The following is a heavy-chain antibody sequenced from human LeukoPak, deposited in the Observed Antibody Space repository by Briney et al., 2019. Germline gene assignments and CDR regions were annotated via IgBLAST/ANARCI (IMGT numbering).Heavy chain of an antibody. D-gene: IGHD4-17*01. CDR3: ARGRYGDYSFDY. CDR2: IIPILGIA. V-gene: IGHV1-69*04. CDR1: GGTFSSYA. J-gene: IGHJ4*02. Sequence: SVKDSCKASGGTFSSYAISWVRQAPGQGLEWMGRIIPILGIANYAQKFQGRVTITADKSTSTAYMELSSLRSEDTAVYYCARGRYGDYSFDYWGQGTLVTVSS.